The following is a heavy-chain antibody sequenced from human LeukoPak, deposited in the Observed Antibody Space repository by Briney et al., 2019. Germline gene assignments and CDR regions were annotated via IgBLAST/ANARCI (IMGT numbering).Heavy chain of an antibody. J-gene: IGHJ4*02. CDR3: ARGGGVTVAGNLGY. D-gene: IGHD6-19*01. Sequence: SQTLSLTCAISGDSVSSNSAAWNWIRQSPSRGLEWLGRTYYRSKWYNDYAVSVKSRITINPDTSKNQFSPQLNSVTPEDTAIYYCARGGGVTVAGNLGYWGQGTLVTVSS. CDR2: TYYRSKWYN. V-gene: IGHV6-1*01. CDR1: GDSVSSNSAA.